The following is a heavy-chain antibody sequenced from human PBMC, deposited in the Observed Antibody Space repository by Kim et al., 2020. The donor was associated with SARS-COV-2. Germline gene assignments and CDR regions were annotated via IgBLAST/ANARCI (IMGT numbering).Heavy chain of an antibody. CDR1: GGSFSGYY. Sequence: SETLSLTCAVYGGSFSGYYWSWIRQPPGKGLEWIGEINHSGSTNYNPSLKSRVTISVDTSKNQFSLKLSSVTAADTAVYYCARALPYYYYYYYMDVWGKGTTVTVSS. CDR3: ARALPYYYYYYYMDV. V-gene: IGHV4-34*01. J-gene: IGHJ6*03. D-gene: IGHD2-15*01. CDR2: INHSGST.